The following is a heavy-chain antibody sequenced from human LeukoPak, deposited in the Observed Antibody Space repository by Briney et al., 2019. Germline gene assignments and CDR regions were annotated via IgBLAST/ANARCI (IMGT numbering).Heavy chain of an antibody. J-gene: IGHJ4*02. V-gene: IGHV5-51*01. CDR1: GSRFTNYW. Sequence: GASLKISCKGSGSRFTNYWIGWVRQMPGKGLDWMGIIYPGDSDTRYSPSFQGQVTISADKSITTAYLQWSSLKASDTATYYCARRPNYLDRSGNYYLDYWGQGTLVTVSS. D-gene: IGHD3-22*01. CDR2: IYPGDSDT. CDR3: ARRPNYLDRSGNYYLDY.